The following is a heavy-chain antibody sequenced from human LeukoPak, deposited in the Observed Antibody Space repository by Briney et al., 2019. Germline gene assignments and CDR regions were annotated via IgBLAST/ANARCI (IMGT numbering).Heavy chain of an antibody. CDR3: ARRDWGYYYGMDV. V-gene: IGHV4-59*01. D-gene: IGHD3/OR15-3a*01. Sequence: SETLSLTCTVSGRSISSYYWSWIRQPPGKGLEWIGYIYYSGSTNYNPSLKSRVTISVDTSKNQFSLKLSSVTAADTAVYYCARRDWGYYYGMDVWGQGTTVTVSS. J-gene: IGHJ6*02. CDR2: IYYSGST. CDR1: GRSISSYY.